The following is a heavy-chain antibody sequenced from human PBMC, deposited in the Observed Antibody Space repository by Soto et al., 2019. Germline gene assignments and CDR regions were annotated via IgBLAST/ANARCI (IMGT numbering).Heavy chain of an antibody. Sequence: SETLSLTCTVSGGSISSGDYYWSWIRQPPGKGLEWIGYIYYSGSTYYNPSLKSRVTISVDTSKNQFSLKLRSVTAADTAVYYCARWDSSGYYDIDYWGQGTLVTVSS. CDR2: IYYSGST. J-gene: IGHJ4*02. V-gene: IGHV4-30-4*01. CDR3: ARWDSSGYYDIDY. CDR1: GGSISSGDYY. D-gene: IGHD3-22*01.